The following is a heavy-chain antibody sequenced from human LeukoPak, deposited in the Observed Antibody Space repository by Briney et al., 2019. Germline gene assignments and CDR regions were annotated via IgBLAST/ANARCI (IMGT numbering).Heavy chain of an antibody. CDR3: ARGSPGY. CDR1: GFTFSNYE. V-gene: IGHV3-48*03. J-gene: IGHJ4*02. Sequence: GGSLRLSCAASGFTFSNYEMNWVRQAPGKGLEWVSYITSSGNTIYYANSVKGRFTISRDNAKNSLYLQMNSLRAEDTAVYYCARGSPGYWGQGTLVTVS. CDR2: ITSSGNTI.